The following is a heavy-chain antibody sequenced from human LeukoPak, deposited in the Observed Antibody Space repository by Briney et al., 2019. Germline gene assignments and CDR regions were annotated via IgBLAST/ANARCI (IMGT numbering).Heavy chain of an antibody. CDR1: GFTFSSYS. J-gene: IGHJ4*02. Sequence: GGSLRLSCAASGFTFSSYSMNWVRQAPGKGLEWVASISRNSTYIHYADAVKGRLTISRDNARNSLFLQMNRLRAEDTAIYYCARDEGYYFDSWGQGTQVTVSS. CDR3: ARDEGYYFDS. V-gene: IGHV3-21*01. CDR2: ISRNSTYI.